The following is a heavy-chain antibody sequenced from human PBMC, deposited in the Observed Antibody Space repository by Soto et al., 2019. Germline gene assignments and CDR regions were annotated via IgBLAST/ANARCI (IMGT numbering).Heavy chain of an antibody. Sequence: QVQLQQWGAGLLKPSETLSLTCAVYGGSFSGYYWSWIRQPPGKGLEWIGEINHSGSTNYNPSLKSRVTISVDTSKNQFSLKLSSVTAADTAVYYCARGLRVDTAMVTCWFDPWGQGTLVTVSS. CDR3: ARGLRVDTAMVTCWFDP. J-gene: IGHJ5*02. D-gene: IGHD5-18*01. V-gene: IGHV4-34*01. CDR1: GGSFSGYY. CDR2: INHSGST.